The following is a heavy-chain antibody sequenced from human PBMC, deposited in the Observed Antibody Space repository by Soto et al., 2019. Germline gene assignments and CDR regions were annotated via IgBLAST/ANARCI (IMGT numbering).Heavy chain of an antibody. D-gene: IGHD2-8*01. V-gene: IGHV3-30-3*01. CDR2: ISSDRSNK. J-gene: IGHJ4*02. Sequence: PGRSLRLSCAASGFTFSSYAMHWVRQAPGKGLEWVAVISSDRSNKYYAAAVKGRFTISRDNSKNTLYLQLNSLIAEDTTVYYCARARMLYAAQFDYWGQGTLVTVPS. CDR3: ARARMLYAAQFDY. CDR1: GFTFSSYA.